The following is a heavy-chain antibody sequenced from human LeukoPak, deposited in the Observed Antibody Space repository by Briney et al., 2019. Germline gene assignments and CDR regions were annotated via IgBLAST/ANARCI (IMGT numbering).Heavy chain of an antibody. CDR3: ARSNWNYDGHFDY. Sequence: SETLSLTCTVSGGSISSYYWSWIWQPPGKGLEWIGYIYYSGSTNYNPSLESRVTISVDTSKNQFSLKLSSVTAADTAVYYCARSNWNYDGHFDYWGQGTLVTVSS. CDR1: GGSISSYY. CDR2: IYYSGST. J-gene: IGHJ4*02. V-gene: IGHV4-59*01. D-gene: IGHD1-7*01.